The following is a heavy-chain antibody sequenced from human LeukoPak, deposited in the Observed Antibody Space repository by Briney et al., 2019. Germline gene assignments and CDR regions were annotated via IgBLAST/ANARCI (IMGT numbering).Heavy chain of an antibody. CDR1: GGSISSSSYY. D-gene: IGHD3-16*01. CDR3: ARGGGRLDAFDI. Sequence: PSETLSLTCTVSGGSISSSSYYWGWIRQPPGKGLEWIGSIYYSGSTYYNPSLKSRVTISVDTSKNQFSLKLSSVTAADTAVYYCARGGGRLDAFDIWGQGTMVTVSS. V-gene: IGHV4-39*01. J-gene: IGHJ3*02. CDR2: IYYSGST.